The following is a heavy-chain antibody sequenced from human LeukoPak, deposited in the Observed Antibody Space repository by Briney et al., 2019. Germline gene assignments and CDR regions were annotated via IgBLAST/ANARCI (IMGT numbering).Heavy chain of an antibody. D-gene: IGHD4-17*01. Sequence: SETLSLTCTVSGGSISTYYWSWIRQPAGKGLEWIGRIYISGSTNYNPSLKSRVTMSVDTSKNQFSLKLSSVTAADTAVYYCARSNYGDYVLYFDYWGQGTLVTVSS. CDR3: ARSNYGDYVLYFDY. CDR2: IYISGST. V-gene: IGHV4-4*07. CDR1: GGSISTYY. J-gene: IGHJ4*02.